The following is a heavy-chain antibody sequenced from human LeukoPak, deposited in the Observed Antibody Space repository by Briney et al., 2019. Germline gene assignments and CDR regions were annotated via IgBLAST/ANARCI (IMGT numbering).Heavy chain of an antibody. CDR3: ARQRYCSGGSCYDFWFDP. V-gene: IGHV4-34*01. CDR1: GGSFSGYY. CDR2: INHSGST. Sequence: SETLSLTCAVYGGSFSGYYWSWIRQPPGKGLEWIGEINHSGSTNYNPSLKSRVTISVDTSKNQFSLKLSSVTAADTAVYYCARQRYCSGGSCYDFWFDPWGQGTPVTVSS. D-gene: IGHD2-15*01. J-gene: IGHJ5*02.